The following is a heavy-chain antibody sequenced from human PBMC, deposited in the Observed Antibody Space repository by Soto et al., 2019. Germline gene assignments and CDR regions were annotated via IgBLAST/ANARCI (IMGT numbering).Heavy chain of an antibody. CDR1: CGSIISGGYY. Sequence: SETLSLTCTFSCGSIISGGYYWSWIRQHPGKGLEWIGYIYYSGSTYYNPSLKSRVTISVDTSKNQFSLKLSSVTAADTAVYYCARWKRPYYYDSSGYPNPDYWGQGTLVTVSS. CDR2: IYYSGST. V-gene: IGHV4-31*03. CDR3: ARWKRPYYYDSSGYPNPDY. D-gene: IGHD3-22*01. J-gene: IGHJ4*02.